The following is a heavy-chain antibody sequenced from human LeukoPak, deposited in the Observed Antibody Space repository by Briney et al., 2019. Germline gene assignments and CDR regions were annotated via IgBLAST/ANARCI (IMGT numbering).Heavy chain of an antibody. D-gene: IGHD6-13*01. CDR3: ARAAAGYYFDY. V-gene: IGHV4-59*02. Sequence: SETLSLTCTVSGGSVSSYYWSWIRQPLGKGLEWIGYIYYSGSTNYNPSLKSRVTISVDTSKNQFSLKLSSVTAADTAVYYCARAAAGYYFDYWGQGTLVTVSS. CDR1: GGSVSSYY. CDR2: IYYSGST. J-gene: IGHJ4*02.